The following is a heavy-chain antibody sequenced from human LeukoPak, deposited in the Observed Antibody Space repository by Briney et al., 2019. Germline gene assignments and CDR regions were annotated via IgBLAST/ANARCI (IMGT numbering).Heavy chain of an antibody. Sequence: SETLSLTCTVSGGSISSGGYYWSWIRQHPGKGLEWIEYIYYSGSTYYNPSLKSRVTISVDTSKNQFSLKLSSVTAADTAVYYCARGEYGSGSLNYYYYGMDVWGQGTTFTVSS. J-gene: IGHJ6*02. CDR1: GGSISSGGYY. D-gene: IGHD3-10*01. V-gene: IGHV4-31*03. CDR3: ARGEYGSGSLNYYYYGMDV. CDR2: IYYSGST.